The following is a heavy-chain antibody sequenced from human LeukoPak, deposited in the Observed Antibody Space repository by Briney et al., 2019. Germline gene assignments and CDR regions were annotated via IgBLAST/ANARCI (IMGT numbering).Heavy chain of an antibody. CDR2: IKQDGSEK. J-gene: IGHJ4*02. CDR1: GFTFSSFW. V-gene: IGHV3-7*03. CDR3: ASQNYYDSSAY. D-gene: IGHD3-22*01. Sequence: GGSLSLSCAASGFTFSSFWMTWVRQAPGKGLEWVANIKQDGSEKYYVDSVKGRFTISRDSAKNSVYLQMNSLRAEDTAVYYCASQNYYDSSAYWGQGTQVTVSS.